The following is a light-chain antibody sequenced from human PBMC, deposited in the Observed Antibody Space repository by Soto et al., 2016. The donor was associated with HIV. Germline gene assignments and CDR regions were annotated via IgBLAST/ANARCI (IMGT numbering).Light chain of an antibody. CDR2: LGS. J-gene: IGKJ5*01. V-gene: IGKV2-28*01. Sequence: EIVMTQFPLSLPVTPGEPASISCRSSQSLLHSNGYYYLTWYLQRPGQSPRRLISLGSNRASGVPDRFSGSGSGTDFTLRISRVEAEDVGVYYCMQAVQTPLTFGQGTRLEIK. CDR3: MQAVQTPLT. CDR1: QSLLHSNGYYY.